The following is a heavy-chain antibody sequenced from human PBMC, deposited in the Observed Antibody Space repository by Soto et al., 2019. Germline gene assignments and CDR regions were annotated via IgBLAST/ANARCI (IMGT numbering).Heavy chain of an antibody. CDR1: GFTFSTYW. CDR3: AREWGRPGIGSDFGDYNNFGLDA. D-gene: IGHD2-21*01. Sequence: EVQLVESGGGLVQPGGSLRLSCAASGFTFSTYWMNWVRQAPGKGLQWVANIKEAGSEEYYVDYVKGRFPISRDNSKNSLYWDMNMLRGDDMAEYYSAREWGRPGIGSDFGDYNNFGLDAWGQGTTVTVPS. CDR2: IKEAGSEE. V-gene: IGHV3-7*05. J-gene: IGHJ6*02.